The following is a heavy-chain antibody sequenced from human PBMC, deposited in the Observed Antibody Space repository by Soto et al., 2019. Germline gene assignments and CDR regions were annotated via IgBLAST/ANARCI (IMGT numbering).Heavy chain of an antibody. Sequence: GASVNVSCKASGYTFTNYAIHWVRQAPGQTLEWMGWIIAGSGNTKYSQNFQGRLIITRDTSASTVYMEVSSLRSEDTAVYYCARLGFCGGESCYPLDSWGQGTVVTVSS. CDR2: IIAGSGNT. CDR1: GYTFTNYA. J-gene: IGHJ4*01. V-gene: IGHV1-3*01. D-gene: IGHD2-21*01. CDR3: ARLGFCGGESCYPLDS.